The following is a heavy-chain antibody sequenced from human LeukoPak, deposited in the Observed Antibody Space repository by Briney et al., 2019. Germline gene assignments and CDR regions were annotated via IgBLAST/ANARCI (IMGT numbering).Heavy chain of an antibody. V-gene: IGHV1-69*01. CDR2: IIPIFGTA. CDR3: ARGKGKRDYAVNAIDI. CDR1: GGTFSSYA. J-gene: IGHJ3*02. Sequence: SVKVSCKASGGTFSSYAISWVRQAPGQGLEWMGGIIPIFGTANYAQKFQGRVTITADESTSTAYMELSSLRPEDTAVYYCARGKGKRDYAVNAIDIWGQGTMVTVSS. D-gene: IGHD4-17*01.